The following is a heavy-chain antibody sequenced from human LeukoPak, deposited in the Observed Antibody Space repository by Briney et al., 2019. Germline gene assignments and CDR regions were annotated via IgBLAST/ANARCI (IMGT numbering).Heavy chain of an antibody. V-gene: IGHV3-74*01. CDR1: GFTFSNYW. CDR3: ALPLRDGDFYFDY. D-gene: IGHD4-17*01. J-gene: IGHJ4*02. CDR2: INRDGRST. Sequence: PGGSLRLSCAASGFTFSNYWMHWVRQAPGKGLVWVSRINRDGRSTNYADSVKGRSTISRDNAKNTVFLQMNSLRAEDTAVYYCALPLRDGDFYFDYWGQGALVTVSS.